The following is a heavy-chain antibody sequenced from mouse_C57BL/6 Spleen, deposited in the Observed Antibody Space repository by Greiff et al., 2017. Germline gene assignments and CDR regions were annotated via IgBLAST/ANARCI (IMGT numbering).Heavy chain of an antibody. CDR2: INPNNGGT. D-gene: IGHD2-4*01. J-gene: IGHJ1*03. Sequence: VQLQQSGPELVKPGASVKISCKASGYTFTDYYMNWVKQSHGKSLEWIGDINPNNGGTSYNQKFKGKATLTVDKSSSTAYMELRSLTSEDSAVYYCARSYDYDVGYFDVWGTGTTVTVSS. CDR3: ARSYDYDVGYFDV. CDR1: GYTFTDYY. V-gene: IGHV1-26*01.